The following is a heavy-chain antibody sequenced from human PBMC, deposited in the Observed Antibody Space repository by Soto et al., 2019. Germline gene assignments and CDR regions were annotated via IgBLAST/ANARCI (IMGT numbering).Heavy chain of an antibody. D-gene: IGHD3-9*01. CDR3: ARDTLRYFDWLYEDKPGFDY. CDR2: ISSSSSTI. J-gene: IGHJ4*02. CDR1: GFTFSSYS. V-gene: IGHV3-48*02. Sequence: GGSLRLSCAASGFTFSSYSMNWVRQAPGKGLEWVSYISSSSSTIYYADSVKGRFTISRDNAKNSLYLQMNSLRDEDTAVYYWARDTLRYFDWLYEDKPGFDYWGQGTLVTVSS.